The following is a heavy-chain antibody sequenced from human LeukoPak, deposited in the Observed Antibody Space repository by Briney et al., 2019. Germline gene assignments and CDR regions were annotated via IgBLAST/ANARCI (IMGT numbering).Heavy chain of an antibody. CDR3: ASRKTRSSTSCYFY. D-gene: IGHD2-2*01. CDR2: IIPIFGTA. J-gene: IGHJ4*02. CDR1: GGTFSSYA. Sequence: ASVKVSFKASGGTFSSYAISWVRQAPGQGLEWMGGIIPIFGTANYAQKFQGRVTITADESTSTAYMELSSLRSEDTAVYYCASRKTRSSTSCYFYWGQGTLVTVSS. V-gene: IGHV1-69*13.